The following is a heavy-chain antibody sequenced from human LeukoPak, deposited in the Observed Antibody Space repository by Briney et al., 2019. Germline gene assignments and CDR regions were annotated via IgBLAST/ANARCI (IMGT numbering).Heavy chain of an antibody. CDR3: AKDPWNEAVANTNGWFDP. Sequence: GGSLRLSCAASGFTFRNYAMSWVRRAPGKGLEWVSSISGSGGNTYYAQSVKGRLSISRDNSKNTLNLQMASLRADDTALYFCAKDPWNEAVANTNGWFDPWGQGTLVTVSS. D-gene: IGHD6-19*01. CDR2: ISGSGGNT. V-gene: IGHV3-23*01. CDR1: GFTFRNYA. J-gene: IGHJ5*02.